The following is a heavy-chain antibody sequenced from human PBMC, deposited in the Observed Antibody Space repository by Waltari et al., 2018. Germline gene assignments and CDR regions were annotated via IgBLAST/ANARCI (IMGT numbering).Heavy chain of an antibody. Sequence: QVQLQESGPGLVKPSETLSLTCTVSGGSLSSYYWSWIRQPAGKGLEWIGRIYTSGSTNYNPSLKSRVTMSVDTSKNQFSLKLSSVTAADTAVYYCARELSYDFWSGYYRYYYYMDVWGKGTTVTISS. J-gene: IGHJ6*03. CDR3: ARELSYDFWSGYYRYYYYMDV. V-gene: IGHV4-4*07. CDR2: IYTSGST. D-gene: IGHD3-3*01. CDR1: GGSLSSYY.